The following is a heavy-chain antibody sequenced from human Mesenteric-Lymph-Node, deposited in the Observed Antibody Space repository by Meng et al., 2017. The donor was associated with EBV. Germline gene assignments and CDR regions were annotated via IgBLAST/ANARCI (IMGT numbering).Heavy chain of an antibody. CDR1: GWSFSGFY. CDR3: GGGYISGVPDFDY. D-gene: IGHD3-10*01. CDR2: INHRRDT. V-gene: IGHV4-34*01. Sequence: HLLPWARGLLKPSETLSLTCAVSGWSFSGFYWSWIRQSPGKGLEWIGEINHRRDTNYHPSLKSRVTISLDASKNQFSLKLTSVTAADTAVYYCGGGYISGVPDFDYWGQGTLVTVSS. J-gene: IGHJ4*02.